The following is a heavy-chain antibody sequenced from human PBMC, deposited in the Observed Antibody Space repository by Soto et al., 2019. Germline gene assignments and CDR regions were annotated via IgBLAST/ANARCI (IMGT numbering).Heavy chain of an antibody. V-gene: IGHV3-33*01. J-gene: IGHJ4*02. Sequence: QVQLVESGGGVVQPGRSLRLSCAASGFTFSSYGMHLVRQAPGKGLEWVAVIWYDGSNKYYADSVTGRFTISRDNSKNTMYLQMNSLRAEDTAVYYCAAGAYYFDYWGQGTLVTVSS. CDR1: GFTFSSYG. D-gene: IGHD3-10*01. CDR3: AAGAYYFDY. CDR2: IWYDGSNK.